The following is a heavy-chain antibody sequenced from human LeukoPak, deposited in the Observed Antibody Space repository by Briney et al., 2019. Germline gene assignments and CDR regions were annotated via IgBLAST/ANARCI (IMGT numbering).Heavy chain of an antibody. CDR1: GGSISSGDYS. D-gene: IGHD5-18*01. CDR2: IYNSGST. CDR3: ANTQGSTARGLNYFDY. V-gene: IGHV4-31*03. J-gene: IGHJ4*02. Sequence: PSETLSLTCSVSGGSISSGDYSWTWIRQHPGKGLEWIGSIYNSGSTYYNPSLKSRLTISVDTSKNQFSLKLSSVTAADTAVYYCANTQGSTARGLNYFDYWGQGTLVTVSS.